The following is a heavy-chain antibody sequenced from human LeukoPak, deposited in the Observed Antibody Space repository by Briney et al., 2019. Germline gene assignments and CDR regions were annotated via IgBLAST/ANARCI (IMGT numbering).Heavy chain of an antibody. CDR1: GFAFSSYG. J-gene: IGHJ4*02. Sequence: GGSLRLSCAASGFAFSSYGMHWVRQAPGKGLEWVAIIWYDGSNKYYADSVKGRFTVSRDNSKNTLYLQMNSLRAEDTAVYYCAAGEPYVYWGQGTLVTDSS. CDR2: IWYDGSNK. V-gene: IGHV3-33*08. D-gene: IGHD1-14*01. CDR3: AAGEPYVY.